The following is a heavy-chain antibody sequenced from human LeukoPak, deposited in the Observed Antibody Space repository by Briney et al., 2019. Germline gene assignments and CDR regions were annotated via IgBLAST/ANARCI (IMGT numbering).Heavy chain of an antibody. CDR2: IYYSGST. CDR1: GGSISSGGYS. V-gene: IGHV4-31*03. CDR3: ARLPYPYYFDY. J-gene: IGHJ4*02. D-gene: IGHD2-2*02. Sequence: PSQTLSLTCTVSGGSISSGGYSWSWIRQHPGKGLEWIGYIYYSGSTYYNPSLKSRVTISVDTSKNQFSLKLSSVTAADTAVYYCARLPYPYYFDYWGQGTLVTVSS.